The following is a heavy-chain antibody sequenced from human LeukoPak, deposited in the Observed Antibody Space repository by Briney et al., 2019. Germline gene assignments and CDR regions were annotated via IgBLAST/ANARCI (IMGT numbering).Heavy chain of an antibody. CDR2: MNPNSGNT. V-gene: IGHV1-8*03. Sequence: GASVKVSCKASGYTFTSYDINWVRQATGQGLEWMGWMNPNSGNTGYAQKFQGRVTITRNTSISTAYMELSSLRSEDTAVYYCARDVPYYDFWSGSAYYYMDVWGKGTTVTVSS. CDR1: GYTFTSYD. CDR3: ARDVPYYDFWSGSAYYYMDV. D-gene: IGHD3-3*01. J-gene: IGHJ6*03.